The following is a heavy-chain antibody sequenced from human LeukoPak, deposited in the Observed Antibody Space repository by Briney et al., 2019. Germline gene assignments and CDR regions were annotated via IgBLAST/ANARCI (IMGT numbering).Heavy chain of an antibody. Sequence: PGRSLRLSCAASGFTFSSYAMHWVRQAPGKGLEWVAVISYDGSNKYYADSVKGRFTISRDNSKNTLYLQMNSLRAEDTAVYYCARDGDDDYLFSYYFDYWGQGTLVTVSS. V-gene: IGHV3-30*04. J-gene: IGHJ4*02. D-gene: IGHD4-17*01. CDR2: ISYDGSNK. CDR1: GFTFSSYA. CDR3: ARDGDDDYLFSYYFDY.